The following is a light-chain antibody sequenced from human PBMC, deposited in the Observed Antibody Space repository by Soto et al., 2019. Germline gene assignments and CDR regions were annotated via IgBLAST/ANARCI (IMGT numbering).Light chain of an antibody. CDR1: ETISTF. V-gene: IGKV1-39*01. Sequence: DIQLTQSPSSLSASLGDSITITCRASETISTFLNWYQVQPGKAPRLLVYGASYLQVGVPVRFRGSGSGTLFTLTIDNLQRVDLASYFCQQIFSAVLTFGGGTRVDI. CDR3: QQIFSAVLT. CDR2: GAS. J-gene: IGKJ4*01.